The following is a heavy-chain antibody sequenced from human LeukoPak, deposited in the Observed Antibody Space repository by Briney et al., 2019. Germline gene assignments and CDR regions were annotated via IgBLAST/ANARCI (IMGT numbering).Heavy chain of an antibody. CDR1: GVSFSGYY. J-gene: IGHJ5*02. CDR2: INHSGST. D-gene: IGHD3-10*01. Sequence: PAETLSLTCAVSGVSFSGYYWSWIRQPPGKGLEWIGEINHSGSTNYNPSLKSRGTISVDTSKNQFSLKLSSVTAADTAVYYSARQGRLWFTELCWFDPWGQGTLVTVSS. CDR3: ARQGRLWFTELCWFDP. V-gene: IGHV4-34*01.